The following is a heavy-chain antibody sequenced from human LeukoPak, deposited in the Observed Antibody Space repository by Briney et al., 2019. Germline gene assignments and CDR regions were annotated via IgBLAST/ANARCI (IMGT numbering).Heavy chain of an antibody. CDR3: ARLSVGYCSSTSCYSADY. Sequence: ASVKVSCKASGYTFTSYGISWVRQAPGQGLEWMGWISAYNGNTNYAQKLQGRVTMTTDTSTSTAYMELRSLRPDDTAVYYCARLSVGYCSSTSCYSADYWGQGTLVTVSS. CDR2: ISAYNGNT. V-gene: IGHV1-18*01. D-gene: IGHD2-2*01. CDR1: GYTFTSYG. J-gene: IGHJ4*02.